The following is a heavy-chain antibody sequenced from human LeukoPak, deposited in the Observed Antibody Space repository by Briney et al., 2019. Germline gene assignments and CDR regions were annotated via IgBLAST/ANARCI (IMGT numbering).Heavy chain of an antibody. CDR1: GFTFSTYE. Sequence: GGSLRLSCAASGFTFSTYEINWVREAPGKGREWLSHISTSGSSIHYADSVKGRFTISRDNAKDSLYLQMNSLRVEDTAVYYCAELGITMIGGVWGKGTTVTISS. V-gene: IGHV3-48*03. CDR2: ISTSGSSI. CDR3: AELGITMIGGV. J-gene: IGHJ6*04. D-gene: IGHD3-10*02.